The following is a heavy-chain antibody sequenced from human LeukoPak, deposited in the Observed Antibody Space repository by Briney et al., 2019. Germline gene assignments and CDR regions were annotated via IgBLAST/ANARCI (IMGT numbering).Heavy chain of an antibody. V-gene: IGHV6-1*01. CDR2: TDYRSKWYN. Sequence: SQTLSLTCAISGDSVSSNSAAWNWIRQSPSRGLEWLGRTDYRSKWYNDYAVSVKSRITINPDTSKNQFSLQLNSVTPEDTAVYYCAREPRIVATIRSSRQDYYYMDVWGKGTTVTVSS. CDR3: AREPRIVATIRSSRQDYYYMDV. CDR1: GDSVSSNSAA. D-gene: IGHD5-12*01. J-gene: IGHJ6*03.